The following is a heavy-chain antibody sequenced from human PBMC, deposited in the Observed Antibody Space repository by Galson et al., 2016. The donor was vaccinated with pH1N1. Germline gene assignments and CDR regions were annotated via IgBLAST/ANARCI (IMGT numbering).Heavy chain of an antibody. CDR1: GDSISTGTYY. CDR2: IYTSGST. Sequence: TLSLTCTVSGDSISTGTYYWSWIRQPAGKGLEWIGRIYTSGSTNYNPSLKSRVTISVDTSKNHFSLRLSSVTAADTAVYFCARDSTRFGVVPAAYYYGMDVWGQGTTVTVSS. CDR3: ARDSTRFGVVPAAYYYGMDV. V-gene: IGHV4-61*02. J-gene: IGHJ6*02. D-gene: IGHD2-2*01.